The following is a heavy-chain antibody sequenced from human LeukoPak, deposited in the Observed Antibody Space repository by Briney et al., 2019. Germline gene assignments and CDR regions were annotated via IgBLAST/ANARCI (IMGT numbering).Heavy chain of an antibody. CDR3: ARGRYCTSGSCYFDY. V-gene: IGHV3-23*01. D-gene: IGHD2-8*01. CDR2: ISGSGGST. Sequence: ISGSGGSTYYADSVKGRFTISRDNSKNTLYLQMNSLRVEDTAVYFCARGRYCTSGSCYFDYWGQGAQVTVSS. J-gene: IGHJ4*02.